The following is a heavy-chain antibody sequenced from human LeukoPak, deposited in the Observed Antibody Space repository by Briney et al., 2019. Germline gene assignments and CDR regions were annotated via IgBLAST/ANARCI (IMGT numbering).Heavy chain of an antibody. V-gene: IGHV3-30-3*01. CDR2: ISYDGSNK. J-gene: IGHJ4*02. CDR1: GFTFSSYA. D-gene: IGHD2-2*01. CDR3: AKDEKYQLLYYLSY. Sequence: PGGSLRLSCAASGFTFSSYAMHWVRQAPGKGLERVAVISYDGSNKYYADSVKGRFTISRDNSKNTLYLQMNSLRAEDTAVYYCAKDEKYQLLYYLSYWGQGTLVTVSS.